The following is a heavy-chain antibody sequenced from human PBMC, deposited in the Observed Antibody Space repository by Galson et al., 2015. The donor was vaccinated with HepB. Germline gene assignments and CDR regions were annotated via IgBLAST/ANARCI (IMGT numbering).Heavy chain of an antibody. V-gene: IGHV1-46*01. CDR3: ARERRYSPGSFHYFDY. CDR1: GYTFTSYY. J-gene: IGHJ4*02. CDR2: INPSGGST. Sequence: SVKVSCKASGYTFTSYYMHWVRQAPGQGLEWMGIINPSGGSTSYAQKFQGRVTMSVDTSKNQFSLKLSSVTAADTAVYYCARERRYSPGSFHYFDYWGQGTLVTVSS. D-gene: IGHD2-21*01.